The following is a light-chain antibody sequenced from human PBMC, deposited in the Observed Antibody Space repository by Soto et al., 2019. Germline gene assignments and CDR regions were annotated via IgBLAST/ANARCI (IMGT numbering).Light chain of an antibody. Sequence: QSVLAQPASVSGSPGQSVTISCTGTSSDVGAYNSVSWYQQHPDKAPQLMIYKGTQRPSGVSNRFSGSTSGNAASLTISGLQAGDEAHYYCTSYTSDNRSYVFGTGTKVIAL. CDR2: KGT. J-gene: IGLJ1*01. CDR1: SSDVGAYNS. CDR3: TSYTSDNRSYV. V-gene: IGLV2-14*02.